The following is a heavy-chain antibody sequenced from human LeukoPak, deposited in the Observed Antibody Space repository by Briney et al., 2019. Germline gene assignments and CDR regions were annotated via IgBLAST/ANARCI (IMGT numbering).Heavy chain of an antibody. Sequence: GGSLRLSCAASGFTFSSYWMSWVRQAPGKGLEWVANIKQDGSEKYYVDSVKGRFTISRNNAKNSLYLQMNSLRAEDTAVYYCAREAGGMTHYFYYFDYWGQGTLVTVSS. CDR3: AREAGGMTHYFYYFDY. CDR2: IKQDGSEK. J-gene: IGHJ4*02. CDR1: GFTFSSYW. D-gene: IGHD2/OR15-2a*01. V-gene: IGHV3-7*01.